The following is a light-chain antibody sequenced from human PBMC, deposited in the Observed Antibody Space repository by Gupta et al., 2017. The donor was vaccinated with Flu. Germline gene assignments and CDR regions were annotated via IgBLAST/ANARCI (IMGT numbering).Light chain of an antibody. CDR1: QGIRNE. Sequence: PSSVSASVGDRVSITWLASQGIRNELGWYQQKPGKAPKLLTYAAASVQSGVPSRVSGSGSGTELTLTISSLQPEDFATYYCLKDNSFPLTFGKGTKVEIK. J-gene: IGKJ1*01. CDR2: AAA. CDR3: LKDNSFPLT. V-gene: IGKV1-17*01.